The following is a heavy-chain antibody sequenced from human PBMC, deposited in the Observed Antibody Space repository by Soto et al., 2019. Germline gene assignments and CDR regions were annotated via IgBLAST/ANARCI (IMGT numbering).Heavy chain of an antibody. CDR1: GGSISSYY. CDR2: IYYSGST. V-gene: IGHV4-59*01. CDR3: AREGAHYDFWSGYYTSYYGMDV. D-gene: IGHD3-3*01. Sequence: PSETLSLTCTVSGGSISSYYWSWIRQPPGKGLEWIGYIYYSGSTNYNPSLKSRVTISVDTSKNQFSLKLSSVTAADTAVYYCAREGAHYDFWSGYYTSYYGMDVWGQGTTVTVSS. J-gene: IGHJ6*02.